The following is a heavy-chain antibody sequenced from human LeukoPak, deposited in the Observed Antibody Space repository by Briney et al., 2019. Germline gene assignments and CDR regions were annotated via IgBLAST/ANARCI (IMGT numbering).Heavy chain of an antibody. D-gene: IGHD3-22*01. CDR2: MNPNSGYT. V-gene: IGHV1-8*01. J-gene: IGHJ5*02. CDR1: GYSFTSYD. Sequence: VAPVKVSCKASGYSFTSYDINWVRQATGQGLEWRGWMNPNSGYTGYAQRFQGRITMTRNNSISTVYMALSSLRFEDTAIYYCARMTYDGSGPNPNWFDPWGQGTLVTVSS. CDR3: ARMTYDGSGPNPNWFDP.